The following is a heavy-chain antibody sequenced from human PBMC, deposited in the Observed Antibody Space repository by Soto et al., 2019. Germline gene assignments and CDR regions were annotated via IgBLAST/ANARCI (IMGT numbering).Heavy chain of an antibody. CDR1: GGSISSYY. CDR2: IYYSGST. Sequence: SETLSLTCTVSGGSISSYYWSWIRQPPGKGLEWIGYIYYSGSTNYNPSLKSRVTISVDTSKNQFSLKLSSVTAADTAVYYCARQKDITSSPFDYWGQGTLVTVSS. CDR3: ARQKDITSSPFDY. V-gene: IGHV4-59*08. J-gene: IGHJ4*02. D-gene: IGHD6-6*01.